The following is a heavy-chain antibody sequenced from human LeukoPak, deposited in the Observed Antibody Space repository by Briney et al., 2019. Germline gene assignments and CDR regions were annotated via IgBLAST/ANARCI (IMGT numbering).Heavy chain of an antibody. CDR1: GFTFSSYS. CDR2: ISSSSSTI. D-gene: IGHD6-19*01. V-gene: IGHV3-48*01. J-gene: IGHJ4*02. CDR3: ARENPGIAVAGDY. Sequence: GGSLRLSCAASGFTFSSYSMNWVRQAPGKGLEWVAYISSSSSTIYYADSVKGRFTISRDNAKNSLYLQMNSLRAEDTAVYYCARENPGIAVAGDYWGQGTLVTVSS.